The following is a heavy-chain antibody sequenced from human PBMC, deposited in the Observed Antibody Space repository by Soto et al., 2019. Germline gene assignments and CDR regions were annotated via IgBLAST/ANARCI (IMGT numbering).Heavy chain of an antibody. J-gene: IGHJ4*02. CDR2: TYYRSQWYN. V-gene: IGHV6-1*01. D-gene: IGHD5-12*01. CDR1: GDRVSSNRAS. CDR3: ARDHREGGYGSGVYFFDF. Sequence: SQTLSLTCAISGDRVSSNRASWNWIRQSPSRGLEWLGRTYYRSQWYNDYAVSVKSRITINPDTSKNQFSLQLNSVTPEDTAVYYCARDHREGGYGSGVYFFDFWGQGTLVTVSS.